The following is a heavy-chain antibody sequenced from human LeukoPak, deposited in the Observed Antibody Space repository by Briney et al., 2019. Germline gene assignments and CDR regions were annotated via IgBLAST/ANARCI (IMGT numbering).Heavy chain of an antibody. CDR3: ARDLYSGYVYYYYGMDV. D-gene: IGHD5-12*01. J-gene: IGHJ6*02. Sequence: GRSLRLSCAASGFTFSSYSMNWVRQAPGKGLEWVSSISSSSSYIYYADSVKGRFTISRDNAKNSLYLQMNSLRAEDTAVYYCARDLYSGYVYYYYGMDVWGQGTTVTVSS. CDR1: GFTFSSYS. V-gene: IGHV3-21*01. CDR2: ISSSSSYI.